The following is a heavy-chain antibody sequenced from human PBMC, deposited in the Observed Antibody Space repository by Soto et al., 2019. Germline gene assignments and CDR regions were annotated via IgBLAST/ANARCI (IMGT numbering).Heavy chain of an antibody. CDR3: ARHLLTGYYTGYYYGMDV. V-gene: IGHV4-39*01. D-gene: IGHD3-9*01. CDR2: IYYSGST. Sequence: SETLSLTCTVSGGSISSSSYYWGWIRQPPGKGLEWIGSIYYSGSTYYNPSLKSRVTISVDRSKNQFSLKLSFVTAADTAVYYCARHLLTGYYTGYYYGMDVWGQGTTVTVSS. J-gene: IGHJ6*02. CDR1: GGSISSSSYY.